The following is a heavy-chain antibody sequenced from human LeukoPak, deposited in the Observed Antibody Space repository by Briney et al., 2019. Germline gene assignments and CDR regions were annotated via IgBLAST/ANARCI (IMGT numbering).Heavy chain of an antibody. Sequence: SETLSLTCAVSGYSISSGYYWGWSRQPPGKGLEWIGSIYHSGSTYYNPSLKSRVTISVDTSKNQFSLKLSSVTAADTAVYYCARKNRLWYFDLWGRGTLVTVSS. CDR3: ARKNRLWYFDL. J-gene: IGHJ2*01. CDR1: GYSISSGYY. V-gene: IGHV4-38-2*01. D-gene: IGHD6-25*01. CDR2: IYHSGST.